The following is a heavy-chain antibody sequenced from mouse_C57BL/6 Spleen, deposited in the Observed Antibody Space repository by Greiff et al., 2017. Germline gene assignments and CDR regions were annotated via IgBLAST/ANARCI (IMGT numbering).Heavy chain of an antibody. CDR3: GRGGDYDVGAMDY. Sequence: QVQLQQPGAELVKPGASVKMSCKASGYTFTSYWITWVKQRPGQGLEWIGDIYPGSGSTNYNEKFKSKATLTVDTSSSTAYMQLSSLTSEDSAVYYCGRGGDYDVGAMDYWGQGTSVTVAS. J-gene: IGHJ4*01. V-gene: IGHV1-55*01. CDR1: GYTFTSYW. CDR2: IYPGSGST. D-gene: IGHD2-4*01.